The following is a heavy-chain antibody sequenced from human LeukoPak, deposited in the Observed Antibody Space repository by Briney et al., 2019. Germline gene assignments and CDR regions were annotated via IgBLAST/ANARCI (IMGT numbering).Heavy chain of an antibody. CDR3: ARPITNYNWFDP. V-gene: IGHV3-11*06. J-gene: IGHJ5*02. CDR2: ISTSGTYT. D-gene: IGHD1-1*01. CDR1: GFTFSDYY. Sequence: NPGGSLRLSCAASGFTFSDYYMNRIRQAPGKGLEWVSYISTSGTYTDYADSVKGRFTISRDNAKNSLYLQMNSLRAEDTAVYYCARPITNYNWFDPWGQGTLVTVSS.